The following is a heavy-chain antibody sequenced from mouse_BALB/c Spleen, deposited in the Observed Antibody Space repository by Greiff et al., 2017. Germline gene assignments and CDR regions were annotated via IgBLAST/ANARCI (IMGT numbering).Heavy chain of an antibody. CDR2: ISSGGSCT. J-gene: IGHJ4*01. V-gene: IGHV5-6*02. CDR1: GFTFSSYG. D-gene: IGHD2-4*01. CDR3: ARPYDYDGSYAMDY. Sequence: DVMLVESGGDLVKPGGSLKLSCAASGFTFSSYGMSWVRQTPDKRLEWVATISSGGSCTYYPDSVKGRFTISRDNAKNTLYLQMSSLKSEDTAMYYCARPYDYDGSYAMDYWGQGTSVTVSS.